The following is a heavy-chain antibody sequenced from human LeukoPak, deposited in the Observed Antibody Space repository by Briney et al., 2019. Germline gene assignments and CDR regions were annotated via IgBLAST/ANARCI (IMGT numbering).Heavy chain of an antibody. CDR3: ARDVPDDFWSGYYSPNYFDY. J-gene: IGHJ4*02. CDR1: GYTFTGYY. V-gene: IGHV1-2*02. CDR2: INPNSGGT. D-gene: IGHD3-3*01. Sequence: GASVKVSCKASGYTFTGYYMHWVRQAPGQWLEWMGWINPNSGGTNYAQKFQGRVTMTRDTSISTAYMELSRLRSDDTAVYYCARDVPDDFWSGYYSPNYFDYWGQGTLVTASS.